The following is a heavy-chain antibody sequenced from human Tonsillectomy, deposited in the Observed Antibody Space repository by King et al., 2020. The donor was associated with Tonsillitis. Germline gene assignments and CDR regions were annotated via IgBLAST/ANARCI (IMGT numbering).Heavy chain of an antibody. CDR2: ISSSGSSI. Sequence: VQLVESGGGLGQPGGSLRLSCAASGFTFSSYGMNWVRQAPGKGLEWVSYISSSGSSIYYADSMKGRFTISRENAKNSLDLQMNSLRAEDTAVYYCARDRGLNGYWGQGTLVTVSS. CDR1: GFTFSSYG. D-gene: IGHD3-16*01. J-gene: IGHJ4*02. CDR3: ARDRGLNGY. V-gene: IGHV3-48*01.